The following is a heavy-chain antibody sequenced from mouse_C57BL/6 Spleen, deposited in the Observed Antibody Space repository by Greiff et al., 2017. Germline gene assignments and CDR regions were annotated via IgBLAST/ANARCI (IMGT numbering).Heavy chain of an antibody. CDR3: ARRGIHYYGSSYGYFDV. Sequence: QVQLQQPGAELVKPGASVKLSCKASGYTFTSYWMHWVKQRPGRGLEWIGRIDPNSGGTKYNEKFKSKATLTVDKPSSTAYMQLSSLTSEESAVYYCARRGIHYYGSSYGYFDVWGTGTTVTVSS. D-gene: IGHD1-1*01. V-gene: IGHV1-72*01. J-gene: IGHJ1*03. CDR1: GYTFTSYW. CDR2: IDPNSGGT.